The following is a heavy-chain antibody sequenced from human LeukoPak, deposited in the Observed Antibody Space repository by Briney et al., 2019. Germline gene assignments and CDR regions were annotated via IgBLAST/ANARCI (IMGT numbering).Heavy chain of an antibody. CDR3: ARGGGYSGSSFDY. Sequence: SETLSLTCTVSGASLSSHYWSWIRQPPGKGLEWIGYIFYSGSPNYNPSLKSRVAISVDTSKDQFSPRLTSVTAADTAVYFCARGGGYSGSSFDYWGQGTLVTVSS. CDR2: IFYSGSP. V-gene: IGHV4-59*11. J-gene: IGHJ4*02. D-gene: IGHD1-26*01. CDR1: GASLSSHY.